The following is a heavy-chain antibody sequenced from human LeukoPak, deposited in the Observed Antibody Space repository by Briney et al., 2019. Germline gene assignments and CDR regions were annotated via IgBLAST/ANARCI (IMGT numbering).Heavy chain of an antibody. Sequence: PSETLSLTCAVYGGSFSGYYWSWIRQPPGKGLEWIGEINHSGSTNYNPSLKSRVTISVDTSKNQFSLKLSSVTAADTAVYYCARIRCSSTSCSPGFDYWGQGTLVTVSS. CDR2: INHSGST. J-gene: IGHJ4*02. D-gene: IGHD2-2*01. CDR1: GGSFSGYY. V-gene: IGHV4-34*09. CDR3: ARIRCSSTSCSPGFDY.